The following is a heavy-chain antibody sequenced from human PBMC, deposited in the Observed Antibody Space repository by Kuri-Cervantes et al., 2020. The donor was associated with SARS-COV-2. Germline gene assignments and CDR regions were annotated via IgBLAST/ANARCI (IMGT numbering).Heavy chain of an antibody. CDR1: GFTFSSYG. CDR2: ISYDGSNK. V-gene: IGHV3-30*03. D-gene: IGHD3-22*01. CDR3: ARDRGRITMIVVVRDNDAFDI. Sequence: GESLKIPCAASGFTFSSYGMHWVRQAPGKGLEWVAVISYDGSNKYYADSVKGRFTISRDNAKNSLYLQMNSLRDKDTAVYYCARDRGRITMIVVVRDNDAFDIWGQGTMVTVSS. J-gene: IGHJ3*02.